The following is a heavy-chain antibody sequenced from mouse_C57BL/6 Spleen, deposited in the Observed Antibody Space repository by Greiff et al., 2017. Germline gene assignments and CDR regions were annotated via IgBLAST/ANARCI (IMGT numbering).Heavy chain of an antibody. D-gene: IGHD3-2*02. Sequence: QVQLQQPGAELVKPGASVKMSCKASGYTFTSYWITWVKQRPGQGLAWIGDIYPGSGSPNYNEKFKSKATLTVATSSSTAYMQLSSLTSEDSAVYYCASELRLRNYYAMDYWGQGTSVTVSS. CDR2: IYPGSGSP. CDR1: GYTFTSYW. CDR3: ASELRLRNYYAMDY. V-gene: IGHV1-55*01. J-gene: IGHJ4*01.